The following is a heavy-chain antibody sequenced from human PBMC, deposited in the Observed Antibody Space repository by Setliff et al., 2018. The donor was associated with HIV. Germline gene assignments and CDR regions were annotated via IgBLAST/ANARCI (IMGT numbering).Heavy chain of an antibody. V-gene: IGHV1-2*06. CDR1: GYTFTGYY. Sequence: ASVKVSCKASGYTFTGYYMHWVRQAPGQGLEWMGRINPNSGGTNYAQKFQGRVTMTRDTSISTAYMELSRLGSDDTAVYYCARESDNVWSGYYITSDYCYYMDVWGKGTTVTVSS. D-gene: IGHD3-3*01. CDR3: ARESDNVWSGYYITSDYCYYMDV. J-gene: IGHJ6*03. CDR2: INPNSGGT.